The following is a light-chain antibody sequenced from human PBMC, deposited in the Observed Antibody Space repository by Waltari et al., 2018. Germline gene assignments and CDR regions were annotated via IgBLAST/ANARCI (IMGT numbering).Light chain of an antibody. CDR1: QSISTW. CDR3: QQYNSFSPYT. V-gene: IGKV1-5*03. J-gene: IGKJ2*01. CDR2: AAS. Sequence: DIQMTQSPSTLSASIGDRVTITFRASQSISTWLAWYQQKPGKAPNLLIYAASTLESGVPSRFSGSGSGTEFTLTISSLQPDDFATYYCQQYNSFSPYTFGQGSKLEIK.